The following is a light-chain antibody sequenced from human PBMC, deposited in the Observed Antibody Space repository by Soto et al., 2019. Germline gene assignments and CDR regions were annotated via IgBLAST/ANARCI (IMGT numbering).Light chain of an antibody. J-gene: IGKJ5*01. CDR2: EVS. CDR1: QCRLHSDGKTY. Sequence: DVVMSHTPFSLSLAPGQSASIFCQSSQCRLHSDGKTYLYWYLXKKGQPPQLXIYEVSNRFFGVPDRFSESGSGTDLTMKVSRVQAEDGGVYDGMQGTHWPITFGQGTRLDIK. V-gene: IGKV2D-29*01. CDR3: MQGTHWPIT.